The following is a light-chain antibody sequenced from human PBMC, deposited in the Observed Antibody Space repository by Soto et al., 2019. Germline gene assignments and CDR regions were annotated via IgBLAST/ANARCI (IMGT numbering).Light chain of an antibody. CDR1: QGIRND. Sequence: DIQMTHSPSSLSASVGDRVTITCRASQGIRNDLGWYQQKPGNAPKRLIYAASSLQSWVPSRFRGSGSGKEFTLTISNLQPEDFATYYFLQHNSYHLTFGGGTKVDIX. V-gene: IGKV1-17*02. CDR2: AAS. CDR3: LQHNSYHLT. J-gene: IGKJ4*01.